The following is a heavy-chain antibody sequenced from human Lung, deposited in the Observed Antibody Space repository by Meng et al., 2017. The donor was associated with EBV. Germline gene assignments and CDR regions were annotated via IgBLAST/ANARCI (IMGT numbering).Heavy chain of an antibody. CDR2: TYYRSKWYN. D-gene: IGHD1-7*01. CDR3: ASSRPLAGNWNYHY. V-gene: IGHV6-1*01. Sequence: GHLQRSGQGLVKPPQPLPLTCAISGDSVSSNRAAWNWIRQSPSRGLEWLGRTYYRSKWYNDYAVSVKSRITINPDTSKNQFSLQLNSVTPEDTAVYYCASSRPLAGNWNYHYWGQGTLVTVSS. J-gene: IGHJ4*02. CDR1: GDSVSSNRAA.